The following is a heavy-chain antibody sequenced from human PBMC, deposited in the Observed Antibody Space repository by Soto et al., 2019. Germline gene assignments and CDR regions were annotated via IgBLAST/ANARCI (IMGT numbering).Heavy chain of an antibody. CDR2: ISAYNGNT. CDR1: GYTFTSSG. J-gene: IGHJ4*02. Sequence: ASVKVSCKASGYTFTSSGISWVRQAPGQGLEWMGWISAYNGNTNYAQKLQGRVTMTTDTSTSTAYMELRSLRSDDTAVYYCARDYDFWSGYLAFDYWGQGTLVTVSS. CDR3: ARDYDFWSGYLAFDY. V-gene: IGHV1-18*01. D-gene: IGHD3-3*01.